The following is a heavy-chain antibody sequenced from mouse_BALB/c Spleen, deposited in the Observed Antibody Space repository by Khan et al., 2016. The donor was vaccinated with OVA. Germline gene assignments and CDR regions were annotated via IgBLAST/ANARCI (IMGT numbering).Heavy chain of an antibody. D-gene: IGHD3-2*01. J-gene: IGHJ3*01. CDR3: ARAREGDRFLY. CDR2: ISTYYGDA. V-gene: IGHV1S137*01. Sequence: QVQLKQSGAELVRPWVSVKISCTGSGYSFTDFSMRWVKQRHAMSLEWIGVISTYYGDADYNQKLKVKATMTVDKSSNTAYMDLARLTSEDSAIYCCARAREGDRFLYWGQGTLVTVSA. CDR1: GYSFTDFS.